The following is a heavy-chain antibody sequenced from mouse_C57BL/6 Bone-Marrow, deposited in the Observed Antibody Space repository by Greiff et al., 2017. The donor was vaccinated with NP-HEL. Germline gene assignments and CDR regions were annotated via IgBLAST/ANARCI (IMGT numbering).Heavy chain of an antibody. CDR1: GFTFSSYA. CDR3: ARGFNYYGSSYGFAY. J-gene: IGHJ3*01. CDR2: ISDGGSYT. V-gene: IGHV5-4*03. Sequence: EVKLMESGGGLVKPGGSLKLSCAASGFTFSSYAMSWVRQTPEKRLEWVATISDGGSYTYYPDNVKGRFTISRDNAKNNLYLQMSHLKSEDTAMYYCARGFNYYGSSYGFAYWGQGTLVTVSA. D-gene: IGHD1-1*01.